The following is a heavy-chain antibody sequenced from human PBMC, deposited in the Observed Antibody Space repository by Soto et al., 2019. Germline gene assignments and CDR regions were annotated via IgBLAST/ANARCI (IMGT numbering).Heavy chain of an antibody. CDR3: ARMGDGYNYYFDY. Sequence: DTTLVNHTETLTLTCTVSGFSLSNARMGVSWIRQPPGKALEWLAHIFSNDEKSYSTSLKSRLTISKDTSKSQVVLTMTNMDPVDTATYYCARMGDGYNYYFDYWGQGTLVTVSS. D-gene: IGHD5-12*01. CDR1: GFSLSNARMG. J-gene: IGHJ4*02. V-gene: IGHV2-26*01. CDR2: IFSNDEK.